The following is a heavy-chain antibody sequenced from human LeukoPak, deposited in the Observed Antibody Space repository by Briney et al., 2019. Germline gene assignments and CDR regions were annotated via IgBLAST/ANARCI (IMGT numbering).Heavy chain of an antibody. CDR2: IYHTGST. CDR3: ARGGTYYYDSSVN. V-gene: IGHV4-38-2*01. CDR1: GYSIGSGYY. Sequence: PSETLSLTCAVSGYSIGSGYYWGWIRQPPGKGLEWIGNIYHTGSTYYNPSLKSRVTISVDTSKNQFSLKLSSVTAADTAVYYCARGGTYYYDSSVNWGQGTLVTVSS. D-gene: IGHD3-22*01. J-gene: IGHJ4*02.